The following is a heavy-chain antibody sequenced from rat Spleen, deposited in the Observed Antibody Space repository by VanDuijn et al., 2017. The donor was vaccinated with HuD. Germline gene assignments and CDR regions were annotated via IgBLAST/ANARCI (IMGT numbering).Heavy chain of an antibody. CDR2: ITNTGGAT. J-gene: IGHJ4*01. CDR3: TRGGDA. Sequence: EVQLVESGGGLVQPGRSLRLSCVASGFTFNNYWMTWIRQAPGKGLEWIASITNTGGATFYPDSVKDRFTISRDNAKSSLYLHMDSLRSEDTATYYCTRGGDALGQGASVTVSS. CDR1: GFTFNNYW. V-gene: IGHV5-31*01.